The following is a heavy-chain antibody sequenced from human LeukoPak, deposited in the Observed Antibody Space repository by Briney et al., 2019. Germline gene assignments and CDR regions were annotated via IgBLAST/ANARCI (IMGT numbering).Heavy chain of an antibody. D-gene: IGHD1-14*01. Sequence: GESLMISGKGSGYSFTSYWIGVVRQMPGEGLEGMGIIYPGDSDTRYSPSFRGQVTISADKSISTVYLQCSSLKDSDTAMYYCAIGSGAFDYWGQGTLVIVSS. V-gene: IGHV5-51*01. J-gene: IGHJ4*02. CDR2: IYPGDSDT. CDR3: AIGSGAFDY. CDR1: GYSFTSYW.